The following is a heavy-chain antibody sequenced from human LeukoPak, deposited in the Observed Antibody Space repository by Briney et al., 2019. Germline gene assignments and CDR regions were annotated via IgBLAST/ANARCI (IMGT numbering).Heavy chain of an antibody. CDR2: INHSGST. J-gene: IGHJ5*02. V-gene: IGHV4-34*01. CDR3: ARGKGTHSGSYNWFDP. Sequence: PSETLSLTCAVYGGSFSGYYWSWIRQPPGKGLEWIGEINHSGSTNYNPSLKSRVTISVDTSKNQFSLNLNSVTAADTAVYYCARGKGTHSGSYNWFDPWGQGTLVTVSS. D-gene: IGHD1-26*01. CDR1: GGSFSGYY.